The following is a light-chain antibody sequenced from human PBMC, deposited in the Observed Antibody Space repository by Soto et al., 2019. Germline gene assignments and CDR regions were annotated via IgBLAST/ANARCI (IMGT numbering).Light chain of an antibody. CDR1: QNINTY. CDR3: QQRKTYPIT. CDR2: AAS. J-gene: IGKJ5*01. V-gene: IGKV1-9*01. Sequence: DIALTQSPAFLSASVGDRVTITCRASQNINTYLACYQQKPRKAPKLLIFAASTFHNGVPSRFSGSGSGPEFTVTITSLQPEDFATYYCQQRKTYPITFGQGTRLEIK.